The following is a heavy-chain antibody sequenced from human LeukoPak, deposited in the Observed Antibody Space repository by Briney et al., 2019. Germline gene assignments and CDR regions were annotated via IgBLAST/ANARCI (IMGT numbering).Heavy chain of an antibody. CDR3: ARGLGSSYYYYYYMDV. J-gene: IGHJ6*03. CDR2: ISSSGSTI. Sequence: GGSLRLSCAASGFTFSDYYMSWIRQAPGKGLEWVSYISSSGSTIYYADSVKGRFTISRDNAKNSLYLQMNSLRAEDTAVYYCARGLGSSYYYYYYMDVWGKGTTVTVSS. D-gene: IGHD7-27*01. CDR1: GFTFSDYY. V-gene: IGHV3-11*04.